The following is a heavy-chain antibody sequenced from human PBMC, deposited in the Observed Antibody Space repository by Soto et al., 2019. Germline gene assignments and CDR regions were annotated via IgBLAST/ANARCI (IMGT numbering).Heavy chain of an antibody. CDR3: ATVGGLGVVAADY. J-gene: IGHJ4*02. V-gene: IGHV4-30-2*01. CDR2: IYHRGST. D-gene: IGHD3-22*01. CDR1: GGSISSDGYS. Sequence: QRQLQESGSGLVKPSQTLSRTCAVSGGSISSDGYSWIWIRQPAGKGLEWIGYIYHRGSTYYNPSLTSRVSVSVDRSKTQFSLKLSSVTAADTAVYYCATVGGLGVVAADYWGQRTLVTVSS.